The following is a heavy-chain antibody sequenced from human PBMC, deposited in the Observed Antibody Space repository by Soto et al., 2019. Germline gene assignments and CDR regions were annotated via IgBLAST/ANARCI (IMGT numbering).Heavy chain of an antibody. Sequence: SETLSLTCAVYGGSFSGCYWSWIRQPPGKGLEWIGEINHSGSTNYNPSLKSRVTISVDTSKNQFSLKLSSVTAADTAVYYCARGVSSGYYYDSSGLGDWFDPWGQGTLVTVSS. V-gene: IGHV4-34*01. CDR2: INHSGST. CDR1: GGSFSGCY. CDR3: ARGVSSGYYYDSSGLGDWFDP. J-gene: IGHJ5*02. D-gene: IGHD3-22*01.